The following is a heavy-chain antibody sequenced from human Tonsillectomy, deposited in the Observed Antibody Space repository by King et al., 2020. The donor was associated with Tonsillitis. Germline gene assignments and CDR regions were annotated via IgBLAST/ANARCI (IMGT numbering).Heavy chain of an antibody. Sequence: VQLVESGGALVQPGGSLRLSCAASGFTFGSYWMNWVRQAPGKGLEWVANIKQDGSGKNYVDSVKGRFTISIDNAKNSLYLQMNSLRAEDTAIYYCAKDSSGSLDYWGQGTLVTVSS. D-gene: IGHD1-26*01. CDR2: IKQDGSGK. CDR3: AKDSSGSLDY. CDR1: GFTFGSYW. J-gene: IGHJ4*02. V-gene: IGHV3-7*01.